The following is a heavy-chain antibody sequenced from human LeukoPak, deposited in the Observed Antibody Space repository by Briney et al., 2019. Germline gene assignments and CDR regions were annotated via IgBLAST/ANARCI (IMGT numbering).Heavy chain of an antibody. CDR3: ASGVDIVATLDY. D-gene: IGHD5-12*01. V-gene: IGHV3-66*01. Sequence: PGGSLRLSCAASGFXVSSNYISWVRQAPGKGLEWVSVIYSGGSTYYADSVKGRFTISRDNSKNTLYLQMNSLRAEDTAVYYCASGVDIVATLDYWGQGTLVTVSS. CDR2: IYSGGST. CDR1: GFXVSSNY. J-gene: IGHJ4*02.